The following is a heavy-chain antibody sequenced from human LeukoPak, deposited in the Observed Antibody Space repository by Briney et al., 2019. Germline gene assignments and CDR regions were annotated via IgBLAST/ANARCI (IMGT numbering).Heavy chain of an antibody. V-gene: IGHV3-48*03. J-gene: IGHJ4*02. CDR1: GSTFSSYG. CDR3: ANHPSDY. CDR2: ISSSGNIM. Sequence: QPGGSLRLSCAASGSTFSSYGMNWVRQAPGKGLEWVSYISSSGNIMYYADSVKGRFTISRDNAKNSLYLQMNSLRAEDTAVYYCANHPSDYWGQGTLVTVSS.